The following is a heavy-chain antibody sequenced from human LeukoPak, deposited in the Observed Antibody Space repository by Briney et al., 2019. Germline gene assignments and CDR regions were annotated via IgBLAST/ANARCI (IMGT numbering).Heavy chain of an antibody. CDR2: NNHSGST. J-gene: IGHJ6*03. Sequence: SETLSLTCAVYGGSFSGYYWSWIRQPPGKGLEWIGENNHSGSTNYNPSLKSRVTISVDTSKNQFSLKLSSVTAADTAVYYCARGRPVGGSRSHYKSHYYYYMDVWGKRTTVTVSS. CDR1: GGSFSGYY. V-gene: IGHV4-34*01. D-gene: IGHD3-10*01. CDR3: ARGRPVGGSRSHYKSHYYYYMDV.